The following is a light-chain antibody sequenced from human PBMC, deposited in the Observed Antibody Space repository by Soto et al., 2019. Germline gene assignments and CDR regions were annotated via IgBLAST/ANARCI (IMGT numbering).Light chain of an antibody. CDR1: QSVDND. V-gene: IGKV3-11*01. CDR2: DAS. Sequence: EIVMTQSPATLSVSPGDRATLSCRASQSVDNDLAWYQQKPGQPPRLLIYDASTRATGIPARFSGSGSGTDFTLTISSLEPEDFAVYYCQHRSNWPLTFGGGTKVDIK. CDR3: QHRSNWPLT. J-gene: IGKJ4*01.